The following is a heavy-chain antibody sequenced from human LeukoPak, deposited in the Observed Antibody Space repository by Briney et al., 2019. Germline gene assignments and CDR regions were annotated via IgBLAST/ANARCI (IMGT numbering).Heavy chain of an antibody. J-gene: IGHJ5*02. Sequence: ASVKVSCKASGYTFTSYGISWVRQAPGQGLEWMGWISAYNGNTNYAQKLQGRVTKTTDTSTSTAYMELRSLRSDDTAVYYCARFVVVPAAIPQDNWFDPWGQGTLVTVSS. CDR1: GYTFTSYG. D-gene: IGHD2-2*02. V-gene: IGHV1-18*01. CDR2: ISAYNGNT. CDR3: ARFVVVPAAIPQDNWFDP.